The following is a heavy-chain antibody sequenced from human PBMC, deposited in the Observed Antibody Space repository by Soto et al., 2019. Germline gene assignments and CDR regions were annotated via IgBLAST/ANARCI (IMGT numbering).Heavy chain of an antibody. CDR3: ARGQRFSDWFDP. D-gene: IGHD3-3*01. CDR2: IYSSGST. J-gene: IGHJ5*02. V-gene: IGHV4-4*07. CDR1: GGSISGYY. Sequence: SETLSLTCTVTGGSISGYYWTWMRQFAGGGLEWIGRIYSSGSTNYNPSLKSRVTISLDTSMNHFSLRLSSVTAADTAVYYCARGQRFSDWFDPWGQGTLVTVSS.